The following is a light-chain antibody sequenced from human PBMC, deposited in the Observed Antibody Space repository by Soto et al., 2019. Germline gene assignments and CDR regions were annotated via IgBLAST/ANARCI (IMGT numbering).Light chain of an antibody. V-gene: IGLV2-14*01. CDR3: SSYTGSSTEV. Sequence: QSVLTQPASVSGSPGQSIAISCTGNSSDVGGYNYVSWYQQHPGKTHNLMIYDVSNRPSGVSNRFSGSKSGNTASLTISGLQAEDEADYYCSSYTGSSTEVFGGGTKLTGL. CDR1: SSDVGGYNY. J-gene: IGLJ3*02. CDR2: DVS.